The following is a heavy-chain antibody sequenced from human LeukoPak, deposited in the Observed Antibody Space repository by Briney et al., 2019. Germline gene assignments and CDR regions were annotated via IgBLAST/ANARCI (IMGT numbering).Heavy chain of an antibody. CDR1: GGSISSSSYY. V-gene: IGHV4-39*07. CDR3: ARTYHFYDSTGTFAFDI. CDR2: IYYSGST. J-gene: IGHJ3*02. Sequence: SETLSLTCTVSGGSISSSSYYWGWIRQPPGKGLEWIGSIYYSGSTYYNPSLKSRVTILVDTSKYQFSLKMSSVTAADTAVYYCARTYHFYDSTGTFAFDIWGQGTMVTASS. D-gene: IGHD3-22*01.